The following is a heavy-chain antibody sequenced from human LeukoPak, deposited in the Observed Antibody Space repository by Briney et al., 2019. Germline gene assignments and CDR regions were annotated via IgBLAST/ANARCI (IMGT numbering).Heavy chain of an antibody. V-gene: IGHV3-23*01. CDR2: VSGSGGST. CDR3: AKRMIRGVNHDAFDL. D-gene: IGHD3-10*01. J-gene: IGHJ3*01. CDR1: GFTFSRYA. Sequence: GGSLRLSCAASGFTFSRYAMSWVRQAPGKGLEWDSAVSGSGGSTYYADSVKGLFTISRDNSKNTLYLQMNSLRAEDTAVYYCAKRMIRGVNHDAFDLWGQGTMVTVSS.